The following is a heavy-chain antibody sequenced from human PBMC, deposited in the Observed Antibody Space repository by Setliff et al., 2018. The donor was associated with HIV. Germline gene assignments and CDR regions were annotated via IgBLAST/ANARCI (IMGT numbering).Heavy chain of an antibody. V-gene: IGHV4-59*01. CDR3: ARGDTRNYYGGDYFDY. CDR2: IYHSGST. J-gene: IGHJ4*02. Sequence: SETLSLTCTVSGGSISGYFWNWIRQPPGKGLEWIGYIYHSGSTNYNPSLESRVSISVATSKNQFSLKLSSVTAADTAVYYCARGDTRNYYGGDYFDYWGQGSLVTVSS. CDR1: GGSISGYF. D-gene: IGHD1-26*01.